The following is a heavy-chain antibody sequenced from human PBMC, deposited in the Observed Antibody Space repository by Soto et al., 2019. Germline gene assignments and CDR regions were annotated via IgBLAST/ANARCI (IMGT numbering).Heavy chain of an antibody. CDR1: GYTFTGYY. V-gene: IGHV1-2*04. D-gene: IGHD3-10*01. Sequence: QVQLVQSGAEVKKPGASVKVSCKASGYTFTGYYMHWVRQAPGQGLEWMGWINPNSGGTNYAQKFQGWVTMTRDTSISTAYMELSRLRSDDTAVYYCAREPLGSYYGSDLYYGMDVWGQGTTVTVSS. J-gene: IGHJ6*02. CDR3: AREPLGSYYGSDLYYGMDV. CDR2: INPNSGGT.